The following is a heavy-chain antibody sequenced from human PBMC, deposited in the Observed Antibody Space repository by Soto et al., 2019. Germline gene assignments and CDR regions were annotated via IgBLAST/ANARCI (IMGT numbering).Heavy chain of an antibody. CDR2: ISSSGST. V-gene: IGHV4-31*03. Sequence: PSETLSLTCTVSGDSIGGVGYWSWIRQFPGRGLEWIGCISSSGSTYYNPALNNRISLSLDTSQNQFSLKLLSVTAADTAIYYCARSGVTGIVIPSHWFDPWDQGTLVTVSS. CDR1: GDSIGGVGY. D-gene: IGHD2-21*02. J-gene: IGHJ5*02. CDR3: ARSGVTGIVIPSHWFDP.